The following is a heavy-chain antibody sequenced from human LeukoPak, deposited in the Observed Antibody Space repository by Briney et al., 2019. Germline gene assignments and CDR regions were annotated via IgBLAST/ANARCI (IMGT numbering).Heavy chain of an antibody. V-gene: IGHV4-39*01. J-gene: IGHJ4*02. CDR1: GGSISSSSYY. D-gene: IGHD3-22*01. CDR2: IYYSGST. CDR3: ARRHYYDSSGYYWDY. Sequence: SETLSLTCTVSGGSISSSSYYWGWIRQPPGKGLEWIGSIYYSGSTCYNPSLKSRVTISVDTSKNQFSLKLSSVTAADTAVYYCARRHYYDSSGYYWDYWGQGTLVTVSS.